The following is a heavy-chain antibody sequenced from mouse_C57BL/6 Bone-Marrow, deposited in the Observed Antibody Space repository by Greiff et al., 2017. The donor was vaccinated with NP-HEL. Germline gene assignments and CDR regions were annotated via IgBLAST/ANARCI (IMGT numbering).Heavy chain of an antibody. CDR2: IYPGNSDT. D-gene: IGHD1-1*01. Sequence: VQLQQSGTVLARPGASVKMSCKTSGYTFTSYWMHWVKQRPGQGLEWIGAIYPGNSDTSYNQKFKGKAKLTAVTSASTAYMELSSLTNEDSAVYYCTRRDYGSSFGFAYWGQGTLVTVSA. CDR1: GYTFTSYW. CDR3: TRRDYGSSFGFAY. J-gene: IGHJ3*01. V-gene: IGHV1-5*01.